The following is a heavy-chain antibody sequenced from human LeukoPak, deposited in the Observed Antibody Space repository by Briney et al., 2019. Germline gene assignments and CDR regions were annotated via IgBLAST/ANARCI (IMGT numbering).Heavy chain of an antibody. J-gene: IGHJ4*02. Sequence: GESLQISCKCSGYGFSGYWIGGGRQLPGKGLEWMGIIYPGDSDTTYSPSFQGQVTISADKSNSTAYLQWSSLKASDTAMYYCARSLEVGDSSGRRYYFDYWGQGTLVTVSS. V-gene: IGHV5-51*01. CDR3: ARSLEVGDSSGRRYYFDY. CDR1: GYGFSGYW. CDR2: IYPGDSDT. D-gene: IGHD3-22*01.